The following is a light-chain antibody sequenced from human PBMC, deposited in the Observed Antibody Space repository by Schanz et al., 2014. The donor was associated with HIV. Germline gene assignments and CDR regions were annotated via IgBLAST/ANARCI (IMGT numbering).Light chain of an antibody. J-gene: IGKJ2*01. CDR2: GAS. CDR3: QQTYITPHT. Sequence: EIVMTQSPATLYVSPGERATLSCRASQSISNNLAWYQHKPGQAPRLLIYGASSRATGIPDRFSGGGSGTDFTLTISRLEPEDFATYYCQQTYITPHTFGQGTKLEIK. CDR1: QSISNN. V-gene: IGKV3D-15*01.